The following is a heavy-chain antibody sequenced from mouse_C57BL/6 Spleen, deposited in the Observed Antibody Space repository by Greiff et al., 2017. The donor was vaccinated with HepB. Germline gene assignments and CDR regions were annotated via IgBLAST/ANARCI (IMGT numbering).Heavy chain of an antibody. V-gene: IGHV10-1*01. CDR2: IRSKSNNYAT. D-gene: IGHD1-1*01. Sequence: DVHLVESGGGLVQPKGSLKLSCAASGFSFNTYAMNWVRQAPGKGLEWVARIRSKSNNYATYYADSVKDRFTISRDDSESMLYLQMNNLKTEDTAMYYCVRHNYYGSSYEEGFAYWGQGTLVTVSA. J-gene: IGHJ3*01. CDR1: GFSFNTYA. CDR3: VRHNYYGSSYEEGFAY.